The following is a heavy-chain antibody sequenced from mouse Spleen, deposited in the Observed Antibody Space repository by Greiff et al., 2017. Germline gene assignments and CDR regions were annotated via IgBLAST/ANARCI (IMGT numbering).Heavy chain of an antibody. CDR2: IDPETGGT. CDR3: TSLYYGSSYRYFDV. V-gene: IGHV1-15*01. J-gene: IGHJ1*01. D-gene: IGHD1-1*01. CDR1: GYTFTDYE. Sequence: VQLQQSGAELVRPGASVTLSCKASGYTFTDYEMHWVKQTPVHGLEWIGAIDPETGGTAYNQKFKGKAILTADKSSSTAYMELRSLTSEDSAVYYCTSLYYGSSYRYFDVWGAGTTVTVSS.